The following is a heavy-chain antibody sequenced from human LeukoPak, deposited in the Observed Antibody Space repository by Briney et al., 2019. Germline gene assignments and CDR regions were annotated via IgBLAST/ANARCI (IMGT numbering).Heavy chain of an antibody. J-gene: IGHJ4*02. CDR3: ARESIGGYGFDY. CDR1: GYMLTSHV. D-gene: IGHD6-25*01. Sequence: GASVKVSCKSSGYMLTSHVIHWLRQAPGQGLEWMGWISAQNGNTNYMQQFLGRVTMTRDTSASTVYMELRSLKSDDTAVYYCARESIGGYGFDYWGQGTPVTVAS. CDR2: ISAQNGNT. V-gene: IGHV1-18*01.